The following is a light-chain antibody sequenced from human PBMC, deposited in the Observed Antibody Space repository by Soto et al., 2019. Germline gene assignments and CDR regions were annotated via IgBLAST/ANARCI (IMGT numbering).Light chain of an antibody. CDR2: GNS. J-gene: IGLJ1*01. CDR1: SSNIGAGYD. V-gene: IGLV1-40*01. CDR3: QSYDSSPV. Sequence: QPVLTQPPSVSGAPGQRVTISCTGSSSNIGAGYDVHWYQQLPGTAPKLLIYGNSNRPSGVPDRFSGSKSGTSASLAITGLQAEDEADYYCQSYDSSPVFGTGTK.